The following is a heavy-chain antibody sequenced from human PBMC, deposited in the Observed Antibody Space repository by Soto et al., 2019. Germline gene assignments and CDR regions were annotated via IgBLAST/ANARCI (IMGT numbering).Heavy chain of an antibody. CDR2: ISYDGSNK. V-gene: IGHV3-30*18. Sequence: GGSLRLSCAASGFTFSSYGMHWVRQAPGKGLEWVAVISYDGSNKYYADSVKGRFTISRDNSKNTLYLQMNSLRAEDTAVYYCAKESRRRQSAFDIWGQGTMVTVSS. D-gene: IGHD1-1*01. J-gene: IGHJ3*02. CDR1: GFTFSSYG. CDR3: AKESRRRQSAFDI.